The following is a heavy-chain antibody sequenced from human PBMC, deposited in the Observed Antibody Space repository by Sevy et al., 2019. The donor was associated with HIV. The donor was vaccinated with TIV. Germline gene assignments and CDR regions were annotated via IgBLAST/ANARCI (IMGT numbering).Heavy chain of an antibody. CDR2: INPSGGST. J-gene: IGHJ6*02. Sequence: ASVKVSCKASGYTFTSYYIHWVRQAPGQGLEWMGIINPSGGSTTFAQKFQGRVTMTRDTSTSTVYIERSSLRSEDTAVYYFAREGSVTMVRGGFISREDRYHYYGMDVWGQGTTVTVSS. CDR1: GYTFTSYY. D-gene: IGHD3-10*01. CDR3: AREGSVTMVRGGFISREDRYHYYGMDV. V-gene: IGHV1-46*01.